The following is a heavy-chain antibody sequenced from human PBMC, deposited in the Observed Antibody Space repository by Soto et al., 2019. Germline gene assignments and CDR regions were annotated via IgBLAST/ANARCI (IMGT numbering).Heavy chain of an antibody. D-gene: IGHD6-6*01. V-gene: IGHV1-69*01. CDR3: ASIAAQGNNYYYYGMDV. CDR2: IIPIFGTA. J-gene: IGHJ6*02. CDR1: GGTFSSYA. Sequence: QVQLVQSGAEVKKPGSSVKVSCKASGGTFSSYAISWVRQAPGQGLEWMGGIIPIFGTANYAQKFQGRVTITADESTSTAYMELSSLISEDTAVYYCASIAAQGNNYYYYGMDVWGQGTTVTVSS.